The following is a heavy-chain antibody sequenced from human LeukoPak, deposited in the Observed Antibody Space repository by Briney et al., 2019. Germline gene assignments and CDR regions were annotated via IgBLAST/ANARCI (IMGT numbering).Heavy chain of an antibody. CDR1: GYTFTGYY. D-gene: IGHD3-10*01. CDR2: INPNSGGT. J-gene: IGHJ4*02. CDR3: ARDSLLWFGELI. Sequence: ASVKVSCKASGYTFTGYYMHWVRQAPGQGLEWMGWINPNSGGTNYAQKFQGRVTMTRDTSISIAYMELSGLRSDDTAVYYCARDSLLWFGELIWGQGTLVTVSS. V-gene: IGHV1-2*02.